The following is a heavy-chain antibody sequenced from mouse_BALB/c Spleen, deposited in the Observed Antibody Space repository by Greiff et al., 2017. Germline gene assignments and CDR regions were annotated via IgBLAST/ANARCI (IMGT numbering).Heavy chain of an antibody. CDR3: ARQGDGYSFDY. CDR1: GFTFSSYA. J-gene: IGHJ2*01. Sequence: EVQVVESGGGLVKPGGSLKLSCAASGFTFSSYAMSWVRQTPEKRLEWVASISSGGSTYYPDSVKGRFTISRDNARNILYLQMSSLRSEDTAMYYCARQGDGYSFDYWGQGTTLTVSS. CDR2: ISSGGST. D-gene: IGHD2-3*01. V-gene: IGHV5-6-5*01.